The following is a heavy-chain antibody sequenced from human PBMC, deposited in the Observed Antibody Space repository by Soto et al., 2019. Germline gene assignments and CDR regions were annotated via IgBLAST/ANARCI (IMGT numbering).Heavy chain of an antibody. D-gene: IGHD2-21*02. CDR1: GYSFTSYW. Sequence: PGESLKISCKGSGYSFTSYWIGWVRQMPGKGLEWMGIIYPGDSDTRYSPSFQGQVNISADKSISTAYLQWSSLKASYTAMYYCARRPSSRTAIGYGMDVWGQGTTVTVSS. CDR2: IYPGDSDT. V-gene: IGHV5-51*01. CDR3: ARRPSSRTAIGYGMDV. J-gene: IGHJ6*02.